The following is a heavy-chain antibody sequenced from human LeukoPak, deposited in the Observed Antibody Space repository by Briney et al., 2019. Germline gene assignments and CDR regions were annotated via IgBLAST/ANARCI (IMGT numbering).Heavy chain of an antibody. J-gene: IGHJ6*02. D-gene: IGHD3-16*02. V-gene: IGHV1-46*01. CDR3: ARASCDDYVWGSYRVPPTCYYYGMDV. Sequence: GASVKVSCKASGYTFTSYYMHWVRQAPGQGLEWMGIINPSGGSTSYAQKSQGRVTMTRDTSTSTVYMELSSLRSEDTAVYYCARASCDDYVWGSYRVPPTCYYYGMDVWGQGTRSPSP. CDR2: INPSGGST. CDR1: GYTFTSYY.